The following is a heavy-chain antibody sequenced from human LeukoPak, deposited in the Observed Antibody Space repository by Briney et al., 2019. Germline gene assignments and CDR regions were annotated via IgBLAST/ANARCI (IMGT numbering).Heavy chain of an antibody. Sequence: ASVKVSCKASGYTFTGYYMHWVRQAPGQGLAWMGWINPNSGGTNYAQKFQGRVTMTRDTSISTAYMELSRLRSDDTAVYYCARDSLYYYDSSGYPRGFFDYWGQGTLVTVSS. D-gene: IGHD3-22*01. J-gene: IGHJ4*02. CDR2: INPNSGGT. CDR1: GYTFTGYY. CDR3: ARDSLYYYDSSGYPRGFFDY. V-gene: IGHV1-2*02.